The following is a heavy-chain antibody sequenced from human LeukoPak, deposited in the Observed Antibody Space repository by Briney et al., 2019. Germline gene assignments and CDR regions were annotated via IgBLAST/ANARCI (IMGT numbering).Heavy chain of an antibody. Sequence: QSGGSLRLSRAASGFTFSSYAMSWVRQAPGRGLEWVSVIFGGGDTYYADSVKGRFTISRDTSKNTVHLQMNSLRAEDTAMYYCARETAVRGGGAFDIWGQGTMVTVSS. J-gene: IGHJ3*02. CDR3: ARETAVRGGGAFDI. CDR1: GFTFSSYA. D-gene: IGHD3-10*01. CDR2: IFGGGDT. V-gene: IGHV3-53*01.